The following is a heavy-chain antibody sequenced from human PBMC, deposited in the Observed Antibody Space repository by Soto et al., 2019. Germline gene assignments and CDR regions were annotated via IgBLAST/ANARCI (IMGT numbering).Heavy chain of an antibody. CDR3: ARTTFYEVFTASYSLFDY. CDR1: GGSISSGRFY. J-gene: IGHJ4*02. D-gene: IGHD3-9*01. V-gene: IGHV4-31*03. Sequence: QVQLQESGPGLVKPSETLTLTCTVSGGSISSGRFYWSWIRPHPGKGLEWIGHISDSGSSYYNPPLERRVTISVDTSKNQFSLKLSAVPAAETAVYFCARTTFYEVFTASYSLFDYWGQGTMVTVSS. CDR2: ISDSGSS.